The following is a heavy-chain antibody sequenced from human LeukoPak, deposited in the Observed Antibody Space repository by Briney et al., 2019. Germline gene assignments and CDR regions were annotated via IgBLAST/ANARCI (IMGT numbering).Heavy chain of an antibody. CDR1: GFTFSNYE. J-gene: IGHJ4*02. CDR2: ISSGGRTI. D-gene: IGHD2-15*01. CDR3: ARDEDYSFDY. V-gene: IGHV3-48*03. Sequence: GGSLRLSCAASGFTFSNYEMNWVRQAPGKGLEWVSYISSGGRTIYYADSVKGRFTISRDNAENSLYLQMNSLRAEDTAVYYCARDEDYSFDYWGQGTLVTISS.